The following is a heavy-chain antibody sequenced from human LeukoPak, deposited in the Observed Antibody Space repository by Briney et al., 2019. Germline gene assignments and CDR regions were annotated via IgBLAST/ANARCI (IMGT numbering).Heavy chain of an antibody. Sequence: ASVKVSCKASGGTFNSYVISWVRQAPGQGLEWMGGIIPIFGTANYAQKVQGRVTITTNESTTTAYMELSSLRSEDTAVYYCARARSPSSGYLLRDHNWFDPWGQGTLVTVSS. D-gene: IGHD3-22*01. CDR2: IIPIFGTA. V-gene: IGHV1-69*05. J-gene: IGHJ5*02. CDR1: GGTFNSYV. CDR3: ARARSPSSGYLLRDHNWFDP.